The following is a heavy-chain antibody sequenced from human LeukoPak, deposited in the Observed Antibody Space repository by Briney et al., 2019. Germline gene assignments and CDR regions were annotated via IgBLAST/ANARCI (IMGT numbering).Heavy chain of an antibody. CDR3: ARLKGGGSSGWYWFDP. Sequence: SETLSLTCAVYGVSFSGYYWSWIRQPPGKGLEWIGKINHSGSTNYNPSLKSRVTISVDTSKNQFSLTLSSVTAADTAVYYCARLKGGGSSGWYWFDPWGQGTLVTVSS. CDR2: INHSGST. V-gene: IGHV4-34*01. D-gene: IGHD6-19*01. J-gene: IGHJ5*02. CDR1: GVSFSGYY.